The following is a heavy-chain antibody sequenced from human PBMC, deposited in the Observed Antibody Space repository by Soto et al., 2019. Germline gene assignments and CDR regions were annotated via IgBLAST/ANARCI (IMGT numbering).Heavy chain of an antibody. CDR2: ISYDGRNK. V-gene: IGHV3-30*04. CDR1: GFTFSSYA. J-gene: IGHJ6*02. CDR3: ARESIFGVVLNYGMDV. D-gene: IGHD3-3*01. Sequence: QVQLVESGGGVVQPGRSLRLSCAASGFTFSSYAMHWVRQAPGKGLERVAVISYDGRNKYYADSVKGRFTIPRDNSKNTLHLQMNSLKAEDTAAYYCARESIFGVVLNYGMDVWGQGTTVAVAS.